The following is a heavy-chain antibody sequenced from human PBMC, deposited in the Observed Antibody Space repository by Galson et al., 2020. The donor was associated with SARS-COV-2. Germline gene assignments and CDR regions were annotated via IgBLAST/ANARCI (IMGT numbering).Heavy chain of an antibody. J-gene: IGHJ4*02. CDR2: ISGSGSRT. CDR1: GFTFSWFA. D-gene: IGHD3-10*01. Sequence: GESLKISCAASGFTFSWFAMSWVRQAPGKGLEWISHISGSGSRTYYADSVKGRFTISRDNSANILDLQMNSLRAEDTAVYYCVKDREGRLQYTSGFDYWGRGILVTVSS. V-gene: IGHV3-23*01. CDR3: VKDREGRLQYTSGFDY.